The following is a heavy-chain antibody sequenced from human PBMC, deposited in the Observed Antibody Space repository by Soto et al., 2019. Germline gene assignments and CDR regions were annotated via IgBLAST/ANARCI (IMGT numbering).Heavy chain of an antibody. CDR1: GYTFTSYD. D-gene: IGHD2-15*01. V-gene: IGHV1-8*01. J-gene: IGHJ3*02. CDR3: ARDLSYCSGGSCYSENDAFDI. CDR2: MNPNSGNT. Sequence: XSVKVTCKASGYTFTSYDINWVRQATGQGLEWMGWMNPNSGNTGYAQKFQGRVTMTRNTSISTAYMELSSLRSEDTAVYYCARDLSYCSGGSCYSENDAFDIWGQGTMVTVSS.